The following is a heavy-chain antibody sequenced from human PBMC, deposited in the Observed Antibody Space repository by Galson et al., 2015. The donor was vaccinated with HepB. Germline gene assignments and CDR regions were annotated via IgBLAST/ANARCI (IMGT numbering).Heavy chain of an antibody. CDR1: GYTFTHYG. D-gene: IGHD3-22*01. J-gene: IGHJ4*02. Sequence: SVKVSCKASGYTFTHYGISWVRQAPGQGLEWVGRIISVFGTANYAQKFQGRVTITADESTNTAYMELSSLRSGDTAVYYCATYYDSSGYHYFWGQGTLVTVSS. V-gene: IGHV1-69*13. CDR3: ATYYDSSGYHYF. CDR2: IISVFGTA.